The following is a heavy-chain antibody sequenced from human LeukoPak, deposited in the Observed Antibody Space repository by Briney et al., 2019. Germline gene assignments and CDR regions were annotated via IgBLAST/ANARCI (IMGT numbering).Heavy chain of an antibody. CDR1: GFTFSSYA. D-gene: IGHD3-22*01. J-gene: IGHJ4*02. CDR2: ISYDGSNK. V-gene: IGHV3-30-3*01. CDR3: ARDWFYYDSSGYRNDY. Sequence: GGSLRLSCAASGFTFSSYAMHWVRQAPGKGLEWVAVISYDGSNKYYADSVKGRFTISRDNSKNTLYLQMNSLRAEDTAVYYCARDWFYYDSSGYRNDYWGQGTLVTVSS.